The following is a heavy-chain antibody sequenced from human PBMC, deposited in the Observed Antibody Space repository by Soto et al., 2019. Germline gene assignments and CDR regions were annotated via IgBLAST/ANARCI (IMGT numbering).Heavy chain of an antibody. D-gene: IGHD6-19*01. V-gene: IGHV4-39*01. CDR2: IYYSGST. Sequence: PSETLSLTCSVCGGSINSSSYFWGWVRQPPGKGLEWIGSIYYSGSTYYNPSLRSRVTISVDTSKNQFSLKLSSVTAADTAVFYCARHYSSGSRNWFDPWGQGTLVTVSS. CDR1: GGSINSSSYF. J-gene: IGHJ5*02. CDR3: ARHYSSGSRNWFDP.